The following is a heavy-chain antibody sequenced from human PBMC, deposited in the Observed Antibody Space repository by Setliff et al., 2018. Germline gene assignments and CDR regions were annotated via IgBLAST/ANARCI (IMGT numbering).Heavy chain of an antibody. CDR2: TIPMFGTT. CDR1: GGTFSSYG. J-gene: IGHJ6*03. V-gene: IGHV1-69*13. CDR3: ARVRDCSGGICHRGFHHYMDV. D-gene: IGHD2-15*01. Sequence: ASVKVSCKASGGTFSSYGISWVRQAPGHGLEWMGGTIPMFGTTNYAQRFRGRVTITADESTTTAYLELSSLRSEDTAVYYCARVRDCSGGICHRGFHHYMDVWGKGTTVTVSS.